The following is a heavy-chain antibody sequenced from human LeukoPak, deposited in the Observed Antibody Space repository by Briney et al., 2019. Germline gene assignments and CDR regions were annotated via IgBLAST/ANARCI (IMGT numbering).Heavy chain of an antibody. J-gene: IGHJ4*02. V-gene: IGHV4-61*01. CDR1: GGSISSSSYY. D-gene: IGHD2-15*01. Sequence: SETLSLTCTVSGGSISSSSYYWSWIRQPPGKGLEWIGYIYYSGSTNYNPSLKSRVTISVDTSKNQFSLKLSSVTAADTAVYYCARDNRRIFFDYWGQGTLVTVSS. CDR2: IYYSGST. CDR3: ARDNRRIFFDY.